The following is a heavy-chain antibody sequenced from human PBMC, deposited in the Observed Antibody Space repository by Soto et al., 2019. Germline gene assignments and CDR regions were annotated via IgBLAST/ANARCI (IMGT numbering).Heavy chain of an antibody. J-gene: IGHJ2*01. CDR2: INHSGRT. D-gene: IGHD4-17*01. Sequence: QVHLQQWGAGLLKPSETLSLTCAVYGGSFSGYYWSWIRQPPGKGLEWIGEINHSGRTNFNPSLKSRVSISVDTAKKQFSLKLSSVTAADTAVYYCAAHLKTTVTAYWYFDLWGRGTLVTVSS. CDR3: AAHLKTTVTAYWYFDL. CDR1: GGSFSGYY. V-gene: IGHV4-34*01.